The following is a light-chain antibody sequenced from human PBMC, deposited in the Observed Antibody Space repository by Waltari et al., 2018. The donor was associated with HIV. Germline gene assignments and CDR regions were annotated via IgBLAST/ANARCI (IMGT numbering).Light chain of an antibody. Sequence: DVVLTQSPASLAVSLGERVTINCKSSHRVLYRSNKKNYLAWYQQKPGQPPKLLFYWASTRESGISDRFSASGSGTDFTLTITSLQVDDVAVYYCQQYLSTPLTFGGGTKVEI. CDR2: WAS. CDR3: QQYLSTPLT. V-gene: IGKV4-1*01. CDR1: HRVLYRSNKKNY. J-gene: IGKJ4*01.